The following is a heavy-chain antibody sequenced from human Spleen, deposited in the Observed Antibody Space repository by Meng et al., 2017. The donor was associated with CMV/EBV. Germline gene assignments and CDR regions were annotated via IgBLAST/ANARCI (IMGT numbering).Heavy chain of an antibody. D-gene: IGHD1-26*01. CDR2: INTSNAIP. CDR1: GYTFTSYA. J-gene: IGHJ4*02. Sequence: QVQLVQSGSELKKSGASVKVSCKASGYTFTSYALSWVRQAPGQGLEWMGWINTSNAIPTYAPGFTGWFVFSLDPSVSTAYLQISSLKAEDTAMYYCASGLVGVTEPYYWGQGTLVTVSS. V-gene: IGHV7-4-1*02. CDR3: ASGLVGVTEPYY.